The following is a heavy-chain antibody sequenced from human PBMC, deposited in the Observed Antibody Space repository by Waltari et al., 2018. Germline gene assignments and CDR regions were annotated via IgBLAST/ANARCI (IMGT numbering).Heavy chain of an antibody. CDR2: MNPNSGNT. CDR1: GFTFSSYA. D-gene: IGHD6-6*01. V-gene: IGHV1-8*02. CDR3: ARAEDRAARPRHYYGMDV. Sequence: VQLVESGGGLVQPGGSLRLSCAASGFTFSSYAMSWVRQAPGKGLEWMGWMNPNSGNTGYAQKFQGRVTMTRNTSISTAYMELSSLRSEDTAVYYCARAEDRAARPRHYYGMDVWGQGTTVTVSS. J-gene: IGHJ6*02.